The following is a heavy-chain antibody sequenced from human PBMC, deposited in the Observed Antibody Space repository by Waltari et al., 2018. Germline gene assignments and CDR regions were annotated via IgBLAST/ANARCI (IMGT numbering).Heavy chain of an antibody. J-gene: IGHJ4*03. V-gene: IGHV4-59*08. D-gene: IGHD6-19*01. CDR3: ALWESGWRAFRF. CDR1: GVPVSGSF. CDR2: IRHTGDT. Sequence: QVQLQESGPGLVQYSETLSLTCTVSGVPVSGSFWNWIRQAPGKGPEWIGSIRHTGDTKQNPSLKSRVTMSVDTSRNDFSLRLSSVTAADTAVYYCALWESGWRAFRFWGQGTLGTVSS.